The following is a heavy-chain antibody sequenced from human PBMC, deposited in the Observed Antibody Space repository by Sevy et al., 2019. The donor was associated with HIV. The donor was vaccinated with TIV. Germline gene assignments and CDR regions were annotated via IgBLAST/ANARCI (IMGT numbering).Heavy chain of an antibody. CDR1: GYTFTNYY. J-gene: IGHJ3*02. Sequence: ASVKVSCKASGYTFTNYYMHWVRQAPGQGLEWMGIINPSGGSTGYAQKFQGRLTMTRDTSTSTVYMELSSLRSEDTAVYYCARDHTVIGSNWYGAFDIWGQGTMVTVSS. CDR2: INPSGGST. V-gene: IGHV1-46*01. CDR3: ARDHTVIGSNWYGAFDI. D-gene: IGHD6-13*01.